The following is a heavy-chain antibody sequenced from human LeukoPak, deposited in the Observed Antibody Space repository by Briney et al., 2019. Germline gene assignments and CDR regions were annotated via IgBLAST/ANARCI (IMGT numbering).Heavy chain of an antibody. CDR2: IYHSGSA. Sequence: PSETLSLTCTVSGYSISSGYYWGWIRQPPGKGLEWIGSIYHSGSAYYNPSLKSRVTISVDTSKNQFSLQLSSVTAADTAVYYCARSYYGDNWFDPWGQGTLVTVSS. V-gene: IGHV4-38-2*02. J-gene: IGHJ5*02. CDR1: GYSISSGYY. D-gene: IGHD3-10*01. CDR3: ARSYYGDNWFDP.